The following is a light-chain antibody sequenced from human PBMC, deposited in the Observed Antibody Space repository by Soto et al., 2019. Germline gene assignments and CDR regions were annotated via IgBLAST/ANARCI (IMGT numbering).Light chain of an antibody. V-gene: IGLV2-14*01. CDR3: SSSTTTSTHV. Sequence: QSALTQPASLSGSPGQSITISCTGTSSDIGAYDYVSWFQQHPGKAPKLMISKVNNRPSGVSNRFSGSKSGNTAYLTNAGPQVEDEAQYFCSSSTTTSTHVFGTGTKLTVL. CDR1: SSDIGAYDY. CDR2: KVN. J-gene: IGLJ1*01.